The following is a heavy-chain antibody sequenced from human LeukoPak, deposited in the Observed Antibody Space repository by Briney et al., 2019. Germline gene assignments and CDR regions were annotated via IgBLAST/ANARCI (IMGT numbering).Heavy chain of an antibody. J-gene: IGHJ5*02. CDR1: GGSISSYY. D-gene: IGHD3-10*01. V-gene: IGHV4-59*01. CDR3: ARGLWFGESSNWFDP. Sequence: SETLSLTCTVSGGSISSYYWSWIRQPPGKGLEWIGYIYYSGSTNYNPSLKSRVTISVDTSKNQFSLKLSSVTAADTAVYYCARGLWFGESSNWFDPWGQGTLVTVSS. CDR2: IYYSGST.